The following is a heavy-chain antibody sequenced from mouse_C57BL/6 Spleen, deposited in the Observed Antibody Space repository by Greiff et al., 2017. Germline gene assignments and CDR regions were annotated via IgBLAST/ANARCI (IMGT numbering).Heavy chain of an antibody. J-gene: IGHJ3*01. CDR2: FHPYNDDT. V-gene: IGHV1-47*01. CDR3: ARREDGNYAWFAY. D-gene: IGHD2-1*01. CDR1: GYTFTTYP. Sequence: LMESGAELVKPGASVKMSCKASGYTFTTYPIEWLKQTHGKSLEWIGNFHPYNDDTKYNERFKGKATVTVEKSSSTVYLELSRLTSDDSAVYYCARREDGNYAWFAYWGQGTLVTVSA.